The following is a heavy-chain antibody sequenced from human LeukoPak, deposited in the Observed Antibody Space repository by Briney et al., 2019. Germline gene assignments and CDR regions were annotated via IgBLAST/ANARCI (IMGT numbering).Heavy chain of an antibody. D-gene: IGHD4-17*01. CDR3: AKSRWPTVTSYYFDY. Sequence: PGGSLRLSCAASGFSFSSSGLHWVRQAPGKGLGWVAVISYDGSNKYYADSVKGRFTISRDNSKNTLYLQMNSLRAEDTAVYYCAKSRWPTVTSYYFDYWGQGTLVIVSS. CDR1: GFSFSSSG. J-gene: IGHJ4*02. V-gene: IGHV3-30*18. CDR2: ISYDGSNK.